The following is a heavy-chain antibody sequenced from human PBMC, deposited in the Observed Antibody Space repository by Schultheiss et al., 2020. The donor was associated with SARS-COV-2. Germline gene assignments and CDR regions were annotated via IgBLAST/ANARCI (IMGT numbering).Heavy chain of an antibody. CDR3: ARDLPLHYDSSGYDY. V-gene: IGHV3-30-3*01. J-gene: IGHJ4*02. CDR2: ISYDGSNK. CDR1: GFTFSSYA. Sequence: GGSLRLSCAASGFTFSSYAMHWVRQAPGKGLEWVAVISYDGSNKYYADSVKGRFTISRDNSKNTVFLQMNSLRDEDTAMYYCARDLPLHYDSSGYDYWGQGTLVTVSS. D-gene: IGHD3-22*01.